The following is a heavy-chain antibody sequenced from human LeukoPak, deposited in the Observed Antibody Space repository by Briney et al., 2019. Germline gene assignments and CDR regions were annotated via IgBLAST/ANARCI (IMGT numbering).Heavy chain of an antibody. CDR1: GYTFTGYY. Sequence: ASVKVSCKASGYTFTGYYMHWVRQAPGQGLEWMGWINPNSGGTNYAQKFQGRVTMTRDTSISTAYMELSRLRSDDTAACYCARDQAAAGTNYYYYGMDVWGQGTTVTVSS. CDR3: ARDQAAAGTNYYYYGMDV. CDR2: INPNSGGT. V-gene: IGHV1-2*02. D-gene: IGHD6-13*01. J-gene: IGHJ6*02.